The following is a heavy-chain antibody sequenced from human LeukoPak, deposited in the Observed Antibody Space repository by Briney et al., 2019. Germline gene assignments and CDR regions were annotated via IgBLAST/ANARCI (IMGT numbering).Heavy chain of an antibody. D-gene: IGHD2-15*01. CDR2: INHSGST. CDR3: ASRYCSGGSCASDAFDI. CDR1: GGSFSGYY. Sequence: SETLSLTCAVYGGSFSGYYWSWIRQPLGKGLEWIGEINHSGSTNYNPSLKSRVTISVDTSKNQFSLKLSSVTAADTAVYYCASRYCSGGSCASDAFDIWGQGTMVTVSS. V-gene: IGHV4-34*01. J-gene: IGHJ3*02.